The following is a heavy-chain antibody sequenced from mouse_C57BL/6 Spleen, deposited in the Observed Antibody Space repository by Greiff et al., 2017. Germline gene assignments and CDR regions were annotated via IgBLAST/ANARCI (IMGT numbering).Heavy chain of an antibody. Sequence: EVQLQQSGPELVKPGASVKISCKASGYSFTGYYMNWVKQSPEKSLEWIGEINPSTGGTTYNQKFKAKATLTVDKSSSTAYMQLKSRTSEDSAVYYCARRSYDGYSVGYAMDYWGQGTSVTVSS. D-gene: IGHD2-3*01. CDR3: ARRSYDGYSVGYAMDY. J-gene: IGHJ4*01. CDR2: INPSTGGT. CDR1: GYSFTGYY. V-gene: IGHV1-42*01.